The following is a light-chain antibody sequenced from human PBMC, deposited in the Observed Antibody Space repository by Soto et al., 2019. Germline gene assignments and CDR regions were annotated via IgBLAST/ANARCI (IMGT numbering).Light chain of an antibody. CDR3: QQLNIFPPLFT. CDR2: ATS. J-gene: IGKJ3*01. CDR1: QSVDSTY. V-gene: IGKV3-20*01. Sequence: EIVLTQSPGTLSLSPGERATLSCRASQSVDSTYLTWYQQRPGQAPRLLIYATSSRAAGVPDRFSGSGSGTDFTLTISRLEPEDFATYFCQQLNIFPPLFTFGPGTKVDIK.